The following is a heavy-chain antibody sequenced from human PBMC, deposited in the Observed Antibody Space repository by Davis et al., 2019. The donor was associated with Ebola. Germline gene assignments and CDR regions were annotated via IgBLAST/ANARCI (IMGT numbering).Heavy chain of an antibody. V-gene: IGHV3-9*01. CDR1: GFTFDDYS. D-gene: IGHD6-19*01. J-gene: IGHJ4*02. Sequence: SLKISCAASGFTFDDYSLHWVRQVPGKGLEWVSGISWNGGSIGYADSVKGRFTISRDNAKNSLYLQMNSLRAEDTAVYFCARGVAVGGFYFDYWGQGTLVTVSS. CDR2: ISWNGGSI. CDR3: ARGVAVGGFYFDY.